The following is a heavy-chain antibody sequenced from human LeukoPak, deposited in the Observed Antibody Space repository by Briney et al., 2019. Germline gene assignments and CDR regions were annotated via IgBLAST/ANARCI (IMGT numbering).Heavy chain of an antibody. D-gene: IGHD6-13*01. Sequence: GGSLRLSCEASGFTFSSYWMSWVRQAPGKGLEWVANIKQDGSEKYYVDSVKGRFTISRDNAKNSLYLQMNSLRAEDTAVYYCARESTSSWYLLRYYYYGMDVWGQGTTVTVSS. CDR1: GFTFSSYW. J-gene: IGHJ6*02. V-gene: IGHV3-7*01. CDR3: ARESTSSWYLLRYYYYGMDV. CDR2: IKQDGSEK.